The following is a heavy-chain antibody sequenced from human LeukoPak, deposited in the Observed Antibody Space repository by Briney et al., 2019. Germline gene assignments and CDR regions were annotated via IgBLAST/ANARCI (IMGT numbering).Heavy chain of an antibody. CDR3: ARDSSGWSPYYGMDV. Sequence: SGTLSLTCTISGGSISSISYYWGWIRQPPGKGLEWIGSIYYTGSTYYNPSLKSRVTVSVDTSKNQFSLNLRSVTAADTAVYYCARDSSGWSPYYGMDVWGQGTTVTVSS. D-gene: IGHD6-19*01. V-gene: IGHV4-39*02. CDR1: GGSISSISYY. CDR2: IYYTGST. J-gene: IGHJ6*02.